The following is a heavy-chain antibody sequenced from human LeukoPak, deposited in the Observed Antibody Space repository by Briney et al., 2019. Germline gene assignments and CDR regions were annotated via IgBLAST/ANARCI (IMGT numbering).Heavy chain of an antibody. CDR1: DGSVNSGGYS. J-gene: IGHJ4*02. Sequence: SETLSLTCAVSDGSVNSGGYSWSWIRQPPGKGLEWIGNIYHSGSTSYNPSLKSRVTISLDRSENQFSLKLSSVTAADTAVYYCARAGYYDFWSGYYNPPPYYFDYWGQGTLVTVSS. D-gene: IGHD3-3*01. CDR3: ARAGYYDFWSGYYNPPPYYFDY. V-gene: IGHV4-30-2*01. CDR2: IYHSGST.